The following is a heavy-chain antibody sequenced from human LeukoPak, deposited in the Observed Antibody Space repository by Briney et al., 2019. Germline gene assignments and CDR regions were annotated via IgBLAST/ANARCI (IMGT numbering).Heavy chain of an antibody. D-gene: IGHD3-10*01. CDR3: ARAKRKSMVRGVIIEGNWFDP. CDR1: GGTFSSYG. V-gene: IGHV1-18*04. CDR2: ISAYNGNT. Sequence: ASVKVSCEASGGTFSSYGISWVRQAPGQGLEWMGWISAYNGNTNYAQKLQGRVTMTTDTSTSTAYMELRSLRSDDTAVYYCARAKRKSMVRGVIIEGNWFDPWGQGTLVTVSS. J-gene: IGHJ5*02.